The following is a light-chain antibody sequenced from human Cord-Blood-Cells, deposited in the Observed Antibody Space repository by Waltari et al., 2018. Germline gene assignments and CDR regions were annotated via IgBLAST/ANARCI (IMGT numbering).Light chain of an antibody. CDR2: EGS. V-gene: IGLV2-23*01. CDR3: CSYAGSSTLV. J-gene: IGLJ3*02. CDR1: SSDVGSYNL. Sequence: QSALTQPASASGSPGQPITLSRTGTSSDVGSYNLVSWYQPHPGKDPKLMIYEGSKRPSGVSKRFSGSKSGNTASLTISGLQAEDEADYYCCSYAGSSTLVFGGGTKLTVL.